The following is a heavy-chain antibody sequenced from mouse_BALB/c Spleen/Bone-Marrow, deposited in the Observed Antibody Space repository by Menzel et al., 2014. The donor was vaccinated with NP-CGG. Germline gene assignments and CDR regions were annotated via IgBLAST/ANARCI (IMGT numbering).Heavy chain of an antibody. CDR1: GYAFSSYW. V-gene: IGHV1-80*01. Sequence: QVQLKQSGAELVRPGSSVKISCKASGYAFSSYWMNWVKQRPGQGLEWIGQIYPGDGDTNYNGKFKGKATLTADKSSSTAYMQLSSLTSEDSAVYFCARQYGNYFDYWAKAPLSQSPQ. CDR3: ARQYGNYFDY. D-gene: IGHD2-10*02. J-gene: IGHJ2*01. CDR2: IYPGDGDT.